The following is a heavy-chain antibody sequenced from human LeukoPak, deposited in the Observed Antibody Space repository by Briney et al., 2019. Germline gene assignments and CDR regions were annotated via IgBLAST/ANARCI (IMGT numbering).Heavy chain of an antibody. CDR3: ARGHGDSSFDY. Sequence: PSETLSLTCAVYGGSFSDYYWSWIRQPPGKGLEWIGQINHSGSTNYNPSLKSRVTMSVDTSKNQFSLKLSSVTAADTAVYYCARGHGDSSFDYWGQGTLVTVSS. CDR1: GGSFSDYY. V-gene: IGHV4-34*01. J-gene: IGHJ4*02. CDR2: INHSGST. D-gene: IGHD4-17*01.